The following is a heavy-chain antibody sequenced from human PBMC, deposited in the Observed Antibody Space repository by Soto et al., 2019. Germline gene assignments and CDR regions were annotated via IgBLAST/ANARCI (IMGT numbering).Heavy chain of an antibody. Sequence: GGSLRLSCAASGFTFSSYGMHWVRQAPGKGLEWVAVISYDGSNKYYADSVKGRFTISRDNSKNTLYLQMNSLRAEDTAVYYCAKGPRYYYDSSGYYHTSGNYFDYWGQGTLVTVSS. J-gene: IGHJ4*02. CDR1: GFTFSSYG. V-gene: IGHV3-30*18. CDR3: AKGPRYYYDSSGYYHTSGNYFDY. D-gene: IGHD3-22*01. CDR2: ISYDGSNK.